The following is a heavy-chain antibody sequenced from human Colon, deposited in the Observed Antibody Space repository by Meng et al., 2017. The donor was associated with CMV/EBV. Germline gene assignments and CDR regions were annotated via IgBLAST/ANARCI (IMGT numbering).Heavy chain of an antibody. J-gene: IGHJ2*01. D-gene: IGHD1-26*01. CDR3: AREWEGSSGNYYSRYFDL. Sequence: GESLKISCEASGFTFRNTWMTWVRQAPGKGLEWVSSISSSSSYIYYADSVKGRFTISRDNAKNSLYLQMNSLRAGDTAVYYCAREWEGSSGNYYSRYFDLWGRGTLVTVSS. CDR2: ISSSSSYI. V-gene: IGHV3-21*06. CDR1: GFTFRNTW.